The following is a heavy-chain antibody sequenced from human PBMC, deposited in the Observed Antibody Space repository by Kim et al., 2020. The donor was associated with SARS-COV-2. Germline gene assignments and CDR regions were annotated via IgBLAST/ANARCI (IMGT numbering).Heavy chain of an antibody. V-gene: IGHV4-59*01. J-gene: IGHJ4*02. Sequence: NPTRKSPVTISVDTSKNQFSLRLSSVTAADTAVYYCATSVDYGGLYYFDHWGQGTLVTVSS. D-gene: IGHD4-17*01. CDR3: ATSVDYGGLYYFDH.